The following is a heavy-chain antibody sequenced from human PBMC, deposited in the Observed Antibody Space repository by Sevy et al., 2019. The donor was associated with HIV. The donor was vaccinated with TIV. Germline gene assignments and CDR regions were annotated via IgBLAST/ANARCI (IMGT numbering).Heavy chain of an antibody. CDR3: ARAGIAVAGSLGTYFQH. D-gene: IGHD6-19*01. V-gene: IGHV4-61*01. CDR1: GGSVSSGSYY. CDR2: SYYSGST. J-gene: IGHJ1*01. Sequence: SETLSLTCTVSGGSVSSGSYYWSWIRQPPGKGLEWIGYSYYSGSTNYNPSLKGRVTISVDTSKNQFSLKLSSVTAADTAVYYCARAGIAVAGSLGTYFQHWGQGTLVTVSS.